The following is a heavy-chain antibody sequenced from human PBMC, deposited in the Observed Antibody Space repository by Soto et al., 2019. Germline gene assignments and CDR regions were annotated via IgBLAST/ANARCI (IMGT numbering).Heavy chain of an antibody. CDR1: GGSISSGDYY. D-gene: IGHD3-9*01. CDR2: IYYSGST. CDR3: ARVDHYYYYYGMDV. V-gene: IGHV4-30-4*01. Sequence: SETLSLTCTVSGGSISSGDYYWSWIRQPPGKGLEWIGYIYYSGSTYYNPSLKSRVTISVGTSKNQFSLKLSSVTAADTAVYYCARVDHYYYYYGMDVWGQGTTVTVSS. J-gene: IGHJ6*02.